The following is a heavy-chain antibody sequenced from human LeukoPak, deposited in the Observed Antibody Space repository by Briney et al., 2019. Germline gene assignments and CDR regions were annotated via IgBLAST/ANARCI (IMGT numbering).Heavy chain of an antibody. CDR1: GFPFTIYA. CDR2: IGGSST. J-gene: IGHJ5*02. CDR3: AKYRGFGDSYDT. V-gene: IGHV3-23*01. D-gene: IGHD3-10*01. Sequence: GGSLKLSCAASGFPFTIYAMSWVRQAPGKGLEWVSSIGGSSTYYADFVKGRFTISRDTSKNTMDLQMNSLRAEDTAIYYCAKYRGFGDSYDTWCQGTLVTVSS.